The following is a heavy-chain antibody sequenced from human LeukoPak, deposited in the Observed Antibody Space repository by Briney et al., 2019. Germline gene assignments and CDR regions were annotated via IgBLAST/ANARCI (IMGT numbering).Heavy chain of an antibody. CDR3: ARDRRRWVISRDVTRGDAFDI. V-gene: IGHV3-21*01. CDR1: GFTFSSYS. CDR2: ISSSSSYI. D-gene: IGHD5-24*01. J-gene: IGHJ3*02. Sequence: GGSLRLSCAASGFTFSSYSMNWVRQAPGKGLEWVSSISSSSSYIYYADSVKGRFTISRDNAKNSLYLQMNSLRAEDTAVYYCARDRRRWVISRDVTRGDAFDIWGQGTMVTVSS.